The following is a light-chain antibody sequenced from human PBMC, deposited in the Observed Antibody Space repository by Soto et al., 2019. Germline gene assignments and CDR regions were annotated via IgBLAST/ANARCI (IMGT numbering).Light chain of an antibody. CDR3: QSFDSNSQV. J-gene: IGLJ3*02. V-gene: IGLV6-57*01. Sequence: NFMLTQPHSVSGSPGKTVTISCTRSSGSIASQFVQWYRQRPGSSPTTVIYEDNQRPSGVPDRFSGSIDSSSNSASLTISGLQTEGEADYYCQSFDSNSQVFGGGTKLTVL. CDR1: SGSIASQF. CDR2: EDN.